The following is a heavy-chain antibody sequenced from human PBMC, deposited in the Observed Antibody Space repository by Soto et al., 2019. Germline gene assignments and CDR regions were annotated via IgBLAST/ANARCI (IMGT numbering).Heavy chain of an antibody. CDR3: ARESVSSGWEKYYYYYYGMDV. V-gene: IGHV1-2*04. CDR1: GYTFTGYY. Sequence: ASVKVSCKASGYTFTGYYMHWVRQAPGQGLEWMGWINPNSGGTNYAQKFQGWVTMTRDTSISTAYMELSRLRSDDTAVYYCARESVSSGWEKYYYYYYGMDVWGPGTTVTVSS. CDR2: INPNSGGT. J-gene: IGHJ6*02. D-gene: IGHD6-19*01.